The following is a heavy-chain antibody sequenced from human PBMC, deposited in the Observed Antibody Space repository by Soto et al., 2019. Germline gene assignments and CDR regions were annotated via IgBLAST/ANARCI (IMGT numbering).Heavy chain of an antibody. D-gene: IGHD5-12*01. CDR2: IYTSGGT. Sequence: SETLSLTCAVSSFSISSGYYWGWVRQPPGKGLEWIGRIYTSGGTDYNPSLKSRVTISIDTSKNQFSLKVTSMTAADTAVYYCARERREEIHDGYDIDYWGQGTLVTVSS. CDR1: SFSISSGYY. CDR3: ARERREEIHDGYDIDY. V-gene: IGHV4-38-2*02. J-gene: IGHJ4*02.